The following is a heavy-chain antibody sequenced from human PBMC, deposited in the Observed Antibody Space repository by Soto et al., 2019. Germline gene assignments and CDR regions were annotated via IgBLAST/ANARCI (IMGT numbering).Heavy chain of an antibody. D-gene: IGHD4-17*01. J-gene: IGHJ3*02. CDR1: GYTFTSYA. CDR2: INAGNGNT. V-gene: IGHV1-3*01. Sequence: GASVKVSCKTSGYTFTSYAMHWVRQAPGQGLEWMGWINAGNGNTKYSQKIQGRVTITRDTSASTAYMELSSLRSEDTAVYYCARGGFYGDYVAFDIWGQGTMVTVSS. CDR3: ARGGFYGDYVAFDI.